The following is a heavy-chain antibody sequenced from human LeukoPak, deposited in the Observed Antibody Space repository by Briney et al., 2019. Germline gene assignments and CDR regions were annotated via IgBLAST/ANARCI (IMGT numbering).Heavy chain of an antibody. Sequence: GGSLRLSFAASGFTFSNYAMSGVRQAPGKGREWVSSISGSGGSTYYADSVKGRFTISRDISKNTLYLQMNSLRAEDTAVYVCAKGKYYDFWSGYYPGYWGQGTLVTVSS. CDR3: AKGKYYDFWSGYYPGY. CDR1: GFTFSNYA. J-gene: IGHJ4*02. CDR2: ISGSGGST. D-gene: IGHD3-3*01. V-gene: IGHV3-23*01.